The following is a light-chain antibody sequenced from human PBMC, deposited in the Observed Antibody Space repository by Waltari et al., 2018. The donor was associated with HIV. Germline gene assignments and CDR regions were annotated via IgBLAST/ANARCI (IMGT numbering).Light chain of an antibody. Sequence: QSALTQPASVSGSPGQSITISCPGTNSDVGSYNLVSWYQQHPGKAPKLMIYEGSKRTSGVSNRFSGSKSGNTASLTISGLQAEDEADYYCCSYAGSNTFVFGTGTKVTVL. V-gene: IGLV2-23*03. CDR1: NSDVGSYNL. J-gene: IGLJ1*01. CDR2: EGS. CDR3: CSYAGSNTFV.